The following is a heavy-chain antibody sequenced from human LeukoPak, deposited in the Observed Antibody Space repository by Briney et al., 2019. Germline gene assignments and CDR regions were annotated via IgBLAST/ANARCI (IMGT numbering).Heavy chain of an antibody. D-gene: IGHD3-16*01. CDR3: ATDAFSYPNT. Sequence: GGSLRLSCTGSGFSVSNFWMAWVRQAPGKGRERVANINEDETGKYYVDSVKGRFTISRDNAKNSLFLQMNSVRVEDTAVYYCATDAFSYPNTWGQGTQVTVSS. CDR2: INEDETGK. J-gene: IGHJ5*02. V-gene: IGHV3-7*01. CDR1: GFSVSNFW.